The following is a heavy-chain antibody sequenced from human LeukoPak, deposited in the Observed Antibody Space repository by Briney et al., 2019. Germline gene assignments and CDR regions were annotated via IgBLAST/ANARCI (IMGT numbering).Heavy chain of an antibody. V-gene: IGHV3-21*01. CDR1: GFTFSSYS. Sequence: GGSLRLSCAASGFTFSSYSMNWVRQAPGKGLEWVSSISSSYIYYADSVKGRFTISRDNVKNSLYLQMNSLRAEDTAVYYCARAPSKYDFWSGYHYYYMDVWGKGTTVTVSS. CDR3: ARAPSKYDFWSGYHYYYMDV. D-gene: IGHD3-3*01. CDR2: ISSSYI. J-gene: IGHJ6*03.